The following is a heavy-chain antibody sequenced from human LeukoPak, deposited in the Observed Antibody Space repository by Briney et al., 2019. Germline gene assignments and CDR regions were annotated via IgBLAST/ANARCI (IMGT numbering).Heavy chain of an antibody. CDR3: AVQLDYDFWSGPNYYYYYMDV. Sequence: GASVKVSCKASGGTFSSYAISWVRQAPGQGLEWMGGIIPIFGTANYAQKFQGRVTITADESTSTAYMELSSLRSEDTAVYYCAVQLDYDFWSGPNYYYYYMDVWGKGTTVTVSS. CDR1: GGTFSSYA. V-gene: IGHV1-69*13. CDR2: IIPIFGTA. J-gene: IGHJ6*03. D-gene: IGHD3-3*01.